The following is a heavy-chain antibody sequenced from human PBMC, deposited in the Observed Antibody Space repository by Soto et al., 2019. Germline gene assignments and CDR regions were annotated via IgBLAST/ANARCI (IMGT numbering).Heavy chain of an antibody. D-gene: IGHD3-22*01. J-gene: IGHJ5*02. CDR1: GGSISSYY. CDR2: IYYTGST. CDR3: ARDALVGYDSSGYYGGGWFDP. V-gene: IGHV4-59*01. Sequence: SETLSLTCTVSGGSISSYYWSCWRQPPGKVLEWIGYIYYTGSTNYNPSLRGRVTISVDTSKNQFSLKLSSVTAADTAVYYCARDALVGYDSSGYYGGGWFDPWGQGTLVTVSS.